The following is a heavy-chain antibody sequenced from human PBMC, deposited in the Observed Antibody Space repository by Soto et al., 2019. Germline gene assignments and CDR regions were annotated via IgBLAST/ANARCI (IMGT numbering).Heavy chain of an antibody. CDR1: GGTFSSYT. V-gene: IGHV1-69*08. CDR2: IIPILGIA. Sequence: QVQLVQSGAEVKKPGSSVKVSCKASGGTFSSYTISWVRQAPGQGPEWMGRIIPILGIANYAQKFQGRVTITADKSTSTAYMELSSLRSEDTAVYYCARDKKGCSSTSCYEGDYWGQGTLVTVSS. CDR3: ARDKKGCSSTSCYEGDY. D-gene: IGHD2-2*01. J-gene: IGHJ4*02.